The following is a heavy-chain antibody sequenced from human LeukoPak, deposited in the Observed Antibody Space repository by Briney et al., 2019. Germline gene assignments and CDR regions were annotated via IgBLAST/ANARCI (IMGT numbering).Heavy chain of an antibody. D-gene: IGHD6-19*01. J-gene: IGHJ4*02. Sequence: SETLSPTCTVSGGSVSRVRYCCSWICPPPETLLEWIKYIYHSGMTNYIPSLKSRFNISVARSKNQFSLKLSSVTAADTAVYYCARDKAGTIDYWGQGTLVTVSS. V-gene: IGHV4-61*01. CDR2: IYHSGMT. CDR1: GGSVSRVRYC. CDR3: ARDKAGTIDY.